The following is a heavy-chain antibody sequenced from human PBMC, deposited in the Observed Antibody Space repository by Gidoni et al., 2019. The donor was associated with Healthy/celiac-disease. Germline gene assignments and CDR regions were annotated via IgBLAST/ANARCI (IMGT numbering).Heavy chain of an antibody. D-gene: IGHD6-19*01. V-gene: IGHV3-23*01. Sequence: EVQLLESGGGLVQPGESLRLSCAASGCPFSSYAMSWVRQAPGKGLEWVSAISGSGGSTYYSDSVKGRFTISRDNSKNTLYLQMNSLRAEDTAVYYCAKDAPYSSGWYNYWGQGTLVTVSS. CDR2: ISGSGGST. J-gene: IGHJ4*02. CDR3: AKDAPYSSGWYNY. CDR1: GCPFSSYA.